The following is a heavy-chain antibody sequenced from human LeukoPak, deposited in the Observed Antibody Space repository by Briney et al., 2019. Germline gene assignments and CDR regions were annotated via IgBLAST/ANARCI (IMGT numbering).Heavy chain of an antibody. D-gene: IGHD3-3*01. CDR3: ARESVFWSGYYPSPYYYYYMDV. CDR1: GGSISSGSYY. Sequence: ASETLSLTCSVSGGSISSGSYYWGWIRQPPGKGLEWIGSIYYSGSTYYNPSLKSRVTISVDTSKNQFSLKLSSVTAADTAVYYCARESVFWSGYYPSPYYYYYMDVWGKGTTVTVSS. CDR2: IYYSGST. J-gene: IGHJ6*03. V-gene: IGHV4-39*07.